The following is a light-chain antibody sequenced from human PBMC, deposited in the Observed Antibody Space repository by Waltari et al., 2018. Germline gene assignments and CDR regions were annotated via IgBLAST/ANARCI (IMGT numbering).Light chain of an antibody. Sequence: EIVLTQSPATLSLSPGERATLSCRASQSVSSHLAWYQQKPGQAPRLLIYEASNRATGIPARFSGSGSGTDFTLTISSLEPEDCAVYFCLQRSYWPLTFGPGTKVDIK. CDR1: QSVSSH. J-gene: IGKJ3*01. CDR2: EAS. CDR3: LQRSYWPLT. V-gene: IGKV3-11*01.